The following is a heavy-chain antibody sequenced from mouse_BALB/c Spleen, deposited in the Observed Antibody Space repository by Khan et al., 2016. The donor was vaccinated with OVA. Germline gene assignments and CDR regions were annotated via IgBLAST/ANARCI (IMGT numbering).Heavy chain of an antibody. D-gene: IGHD2-3*01. J-gene: IGHJ2*01. V-gene: IGHV1S137*01. CDR2: ISTYSGNT. Sequence: QVQLKQSGPELVRPGVSVKISCKGSGYTFTDYAMHWVKQSHAKSLEWIGLISTYSGNTNYKQKFKGKATMTVDKSSSTAYMELARVTSEDSAIYSCTRPAYDGYYDYWGQGTTLTVSS. CDR3: TRPAYDGYYDY. CDR1: GYTFTDYA.